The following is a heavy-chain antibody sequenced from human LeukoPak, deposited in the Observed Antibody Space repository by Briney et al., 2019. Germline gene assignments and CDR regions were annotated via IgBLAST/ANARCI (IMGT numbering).Heavy chain of an antibody. J-gene: IGHJ4*02. D-gene: IGHD1-7*01. CDR1: GYAFSAYY. CDR2: ISPSGGST. V-gene: IGHV1-46*01. CDR3: ARANNWNYALGY. Sequence: ASVKVSCKASGYAFSAYYMHWVRQAPGQGPEWMGVISPSGGSTTYAQKFQGRVTLTRDMSTSTDYLELSSLRSEDTAVYYCARANNWNYALGYWGQGTLVTVSS.